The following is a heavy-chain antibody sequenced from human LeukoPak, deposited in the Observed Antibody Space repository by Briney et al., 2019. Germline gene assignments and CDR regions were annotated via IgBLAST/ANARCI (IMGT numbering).Heavy chain of an antibody. Sequence: GGSLRLSCAASGFTFSSYSMSWVRQAPGKGLEWVSSITTSSTYISYADSVKGRLTISRDNAKNSLYLQMNSLRAEDTAVYYCARGKYSSGWFDYWGQGTLVTVSS. D-gene: IGHD6-19*01. V-gene: IGHV3-21*01. CDR2: ITTSSTYI. J-gene: IGHJ4*02. CDR3: ARGKYSSGWFDY. CDR1: GFTFSSYS.